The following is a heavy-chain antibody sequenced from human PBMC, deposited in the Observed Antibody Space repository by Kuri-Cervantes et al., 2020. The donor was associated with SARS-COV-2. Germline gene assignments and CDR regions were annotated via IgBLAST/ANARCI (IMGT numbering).Heavy chain of an antibody. CDR1: GYTFTSYN. CDR2: INPSDGRT. J-gene: IGHJ4*02. V-gene: IGHV1-46*01. D-gene: IGHD5/OR15-5a*01. Sequence: ASVKVSCKASGYTFTSYNMHWVRRAPGQGLEWMGIINPSDGRTRYAQKFQGRVTMTRDTSTSTVYMELSSLRSEDTAVYYCARLSTKTEIGDFDYWGQGTLVTVSS. CDR3: ARLSTKTEIGDFDY.